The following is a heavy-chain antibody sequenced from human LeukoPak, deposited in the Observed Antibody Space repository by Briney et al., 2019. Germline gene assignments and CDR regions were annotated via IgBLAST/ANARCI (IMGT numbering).Heavy chain of an antibody. J-gene: IGHJ5*02. V-gene: IGHV4-34*01. Sequence: SETLSLTCAVYGGSFSGYYWSWIRQPPGKGLEWIGEINHSGSTNYNPSLKSRVTISIDTSKNQFSLKLNSVTAADTAVYYCARGVRSPMVRGSNWFDPWGQGTLDTVSS. CDR3: ARGVRSPMVRGSNWFDP. D-gene: IGHD3-10*01. CDR1: GGSFSGYY. CDR2: INHSGST.